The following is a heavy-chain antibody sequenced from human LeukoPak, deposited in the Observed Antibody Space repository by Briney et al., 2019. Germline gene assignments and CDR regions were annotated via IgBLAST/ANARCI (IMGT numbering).Heavy chain of an antibody. CDR1: GFTFSDHY. J-gene: IGHJ5*02. CDR3: ARVQSVSGRWGLPS. CDR2: VRKKANGYTT. Sequence: GGSLRLSCAASGFTFSDHYMDWVRQAPGRGLEWVGRVRKKANGYTTEYAASVKGRFTISRADSKNSLYLQMDSLKTDDTAVYYCARVQSVSGRWGLPSWGQGPLVTVSS. V-gene: IGHV3-72*01. D-gene: IGHD2-21*02.